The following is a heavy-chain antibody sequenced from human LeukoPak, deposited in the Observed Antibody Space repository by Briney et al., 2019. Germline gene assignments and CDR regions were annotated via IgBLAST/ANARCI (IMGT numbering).Heavy chain of an antibody. V-gene: IGHV4-34*01. J-gene: IGHJ4*02. D-gene: IGHD6-19*01. Sequence: SETLSLTCAVYGGSFSGYYWSWIRQPPGKGLEWIGEINHSGSTNYNPSLKSRVTILVDTSKNQFSLKLSSVTAADTAVYYCAGPGHSSAWPFDYWGQGTLVTVSS. CDR2: INHSGST. CDR3: AGPGHSSAWPFDY. CDR1: GGSFSGYY.